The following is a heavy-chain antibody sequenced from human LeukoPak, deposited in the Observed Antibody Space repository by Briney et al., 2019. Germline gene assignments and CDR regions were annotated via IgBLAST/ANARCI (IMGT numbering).Heavy chain of an antibody. CDR2: ISSSGSTI. D-gene: IGHD2-15*01. Sequence: GGSLRLSCAASGFTFSSYEMNWVRQAPGKGLEWVSYISSSGSTIYYADSVKGRFTISRDNAKNSLYLQMNSLRAEDTAVYYCARGGPLFQHHDYWGQGTLVTVSS. V-gene: IGHV3-48*03. CDR1: GFTFSSYE. J-gene: IGHJ4*02. CDR3: ARGGPLFQHHDY.